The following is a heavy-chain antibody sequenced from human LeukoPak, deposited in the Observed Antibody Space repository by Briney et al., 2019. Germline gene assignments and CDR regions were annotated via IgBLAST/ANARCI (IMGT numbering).Heavy chain of an antibody. J-gene: IGHJ2*01. D-gene: IGHD3-22*01. CDR2: ISAYNGNT. V-gene: IGHV1-18*01. CDR3: AREGYYYDSSGYYRSDWYFDL. CDR1: GYTFTSYG. Sequence: ASVKVSCKASGYTFTSYGISWVRQAPGQGLEWMGWISAYNGNTNYAQKLQGRATMTTDTSTSTAYMELRSLRSDDTAVYYCAREGYYYDSSGYYRSDWYFDLWGRGTLVTVSS.